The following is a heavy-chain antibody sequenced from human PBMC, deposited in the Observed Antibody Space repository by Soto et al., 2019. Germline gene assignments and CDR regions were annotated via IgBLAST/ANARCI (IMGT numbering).Heavy chain of an antibody. J-gene: IGHJ4*02. CDR3: ARVNIVILPAVNPLTYFDY. CDR2: ISAYKGNT. CDR1: GYTFTSYG. V-gene: IGHV1-18*01. Sequence: GASVKVSCKASGYTFTSYGISWVRQAPGQGLEWMGWISAYKGNTNYAQKFQGRVTMTRDTSASTAHMELSSLRADDTAVYYCARVNIVILPAVNPLTYFDYWGKGTLVTVSS. D-gene: IGHD2-2*01.